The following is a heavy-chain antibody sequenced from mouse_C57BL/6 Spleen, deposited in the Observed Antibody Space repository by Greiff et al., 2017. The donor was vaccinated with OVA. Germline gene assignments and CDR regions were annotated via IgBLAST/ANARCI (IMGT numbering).Heavy chain of an antibody. J-gene: IGHJ4*01. CDR1: GYTFTSYG. D-gene: IGHD1-1*01. CDR3: ARPLYYGSSPYYFAMDD. V-gene: IGHV1-81*01. Sequence: VLLVESGAELARPGASVKLSCKASGYTFTSYGISWVKQRTGQGLEWIGEIYPRSGNTYYNEKFKGKATLTADKSSSTAYMGHRSLTSEDSAVYYCARPLYYGSSPYYFAMDDWGQGTSVPVSS. CDR2: IYPRSGNT.